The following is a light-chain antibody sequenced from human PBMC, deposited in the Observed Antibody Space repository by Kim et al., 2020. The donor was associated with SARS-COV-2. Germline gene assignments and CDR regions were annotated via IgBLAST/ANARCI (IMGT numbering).Light chain of an antibody. V-gene: IGKV3-20*01. CDR3: QQYGGSLT. CDR2: GTS. CDR1: QSISYYY. Sequence: LYPEERATLYCRASQSISYYYLAWYQQKPGQAPRLLIYGTSNRDTGIPDRFSSGGSGTYFTLTINRLEPEDFAVYYCQQYGGSLTFGGGTKVDIK. J-gene: IGKJ4*01.